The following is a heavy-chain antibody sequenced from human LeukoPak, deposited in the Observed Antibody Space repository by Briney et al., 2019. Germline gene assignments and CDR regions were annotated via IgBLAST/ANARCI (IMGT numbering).Heavy chain of an antibody. CDR3: ARGYYDLLTGHVVTYYFDY. J-gene: IGHJ4*02. D-gene: IGHD3-9*01. CDR1: GYTFTGYY. V-gene: IGHV1-2*06. CDR2: NNPNSGGT. Sequence: ASVKVSCTASGYTFTGYYMHWVRQAPGQGLEWMGRNNPNSGGTNYAQKFQGRVTMTRDTSISTAYMELSRLRSDDTAVYYCARGYYDLLTGHVVTYYFDYWGQGTLVTVSS.